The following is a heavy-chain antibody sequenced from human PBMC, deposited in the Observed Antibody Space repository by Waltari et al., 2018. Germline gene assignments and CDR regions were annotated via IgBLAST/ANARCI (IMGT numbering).Heavy chain of an antibody. Sequence: EVQLEESGGGLAQPGGSLRLSCEASGFSFSAYEMSWVRQAQGKGLEWLSYISSSGRTMYSAESVKGRFSISRDNANNLLYLQMDSLRAEDTAIYYCARVVTTMTTWAYYFDYWGQGTLVTVSS. V-gene: IGHV3-48*03. CDR3: ARVVTTMTTWAYYFDY. J-gene: IGHJ4*02. CDR2: ISSSGRTM. D-gene: IGHD1-1*01. CDR1: GFSFSAYE.